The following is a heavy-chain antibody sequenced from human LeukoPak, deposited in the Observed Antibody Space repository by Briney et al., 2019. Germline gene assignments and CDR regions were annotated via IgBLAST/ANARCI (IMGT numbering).Heavy chain of an antibody. CDR2: ISAYNGDT. V-gene: IGHV1-18*01. Sequence: ASVPVSCMASGYTFNTYGIIWVRQAPGQGLAWMGWISAYNGDTTYAQKLQARVPLTTHASTSTAYMELRSLRSDDTAVYYCARESTGGSLEIDHWGQGTLVTVSS. J-gene: IGHJ4*02. CDR3: ARESTGGSLEIDH. CDR1: GYTFNTYG. D-gene: IGHD2-8*02.